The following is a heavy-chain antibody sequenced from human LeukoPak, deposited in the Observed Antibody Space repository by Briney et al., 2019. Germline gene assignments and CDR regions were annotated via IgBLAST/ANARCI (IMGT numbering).Heavy chain of an antibody. J-gene: IGHJ4*01. D-gene: IGHD4-11*01. CDR2: INTDGAST. CDR3: AREHYSPDY. Sequence: GGSLRLSCPASGFTLTPYWMHGIRQAPGKGLVWVSRINTDGASTSYADSVQGRFTISRDNAKNTLYMQMNSLRVEDTAVYYCAREHYSPDYWGRGTLVTVSS. V-gene: IGHV3-74*01. CDR1: GFTLTPYW.